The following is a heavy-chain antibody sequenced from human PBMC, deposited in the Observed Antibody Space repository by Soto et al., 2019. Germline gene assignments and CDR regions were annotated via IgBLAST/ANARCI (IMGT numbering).Heavy chain of an antibody. Sequence: QVQLVESGGGVVQPGGSLRLSCTASGFTFTTFGLHGVRQAPGKGRKGGALISYDGHNKYYSDSVKGRFTISRDNYKNTLSLQMNSLRAEDTAVYYCAKDLQAYGDYNYYYYGMDVWGQGTTVSVSS. J-gene: IGHJ6*02. CDR2: ISYDGHNK. CDR1: GFTFTTFG. CDR3: AKDLQAYGDYNYYYYGMDV. D-gene: IGHD4-17*01. V-gene: IGHV3-30*18.